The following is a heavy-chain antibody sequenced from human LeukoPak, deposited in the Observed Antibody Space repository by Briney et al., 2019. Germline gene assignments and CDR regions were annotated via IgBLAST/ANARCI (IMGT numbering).Heavy chain of an antibody. CDR2: INHSGYT. V-gene: IGHV4-34*01. D-gene: IGHD4-17*01. CDR1: GVSFDDYY. J-gene: IGHJ4*02. CDR3: ARMTTGHDY. Sequence: SETLSLTCAVSGVSFDDYYWSWVRQTPGKGLEWLGEINHSGYTNDSPSLKSRVTLSIDTSNKQFSLNLRSVTVADAGIYYCARMTTGHDYWGQGTLVTVSS.